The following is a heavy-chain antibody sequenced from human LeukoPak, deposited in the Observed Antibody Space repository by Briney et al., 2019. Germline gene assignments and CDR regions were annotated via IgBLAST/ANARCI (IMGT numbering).Heavy chain of an antibody. Sequence: GGSLRLSCAASGFTFSSYSMNWVRQAPGKGLEWVSSISSSSSYIYYADSVKGRFTISRDNAKNSLYLQMNSLRAEDTALYYCAKEAAVTTGEDYYYGMDVWGQGTTVTVSS. D-gene: IGHD4-17*01. CDR3: AKEAAVTTGEDYYYGMDV. V-gene: IGHV3-21*04. CDR1: GFTFSSYS. CDR2: ISSSSSYI. J-gene: IGHJ6*02.